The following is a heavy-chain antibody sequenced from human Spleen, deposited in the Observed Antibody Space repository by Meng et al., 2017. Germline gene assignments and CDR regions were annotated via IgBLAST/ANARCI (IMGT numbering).Heavy chain of an antibody. CDR2: INPNSGGT. J-gene: IGHJ3*02. V-gene: IGHV1-2*02. CDR1: GYTFTNYF. D-gene: IGHD5-18*01. Sequence: ASVKVSCKASGYTFTNYFIHWVRQAPGQGLEWMEWINPNSGGTNYPQKFQGRATMTRDTSISTAYMELSRLRSDDTAVYYCATGYSYGAQGFDIWGQGTMVTVSS. CDR3: ATGYSYGAQGFDI.